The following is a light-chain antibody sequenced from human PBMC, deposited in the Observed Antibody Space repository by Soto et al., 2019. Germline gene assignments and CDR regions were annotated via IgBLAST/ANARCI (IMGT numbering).Light chain of an antibody. CDR3: QQSYGIPQT. J-gene: IGKJ1*01. Sequence: IQLTQSPSSLSASVGDRVTITCRTSQHVNRYLNWYQEQPGKAPKLLIYAASILQSGVPSRFSGSGSGTDFTLAISSLHPEDFTTYYCQQSYGIPQTFGHGTKVEIK. CDR1: QHVNRY. CDR2: AAS. V-gene: IGKV1-39*01.